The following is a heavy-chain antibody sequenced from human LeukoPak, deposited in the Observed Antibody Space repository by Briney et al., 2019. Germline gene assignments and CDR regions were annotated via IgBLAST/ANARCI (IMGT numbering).Heavy chain of an antibody. Sequence: SETLSLTCTVSGGSIRSSYYYWGWIRQPPGKGLEWIGSIYDSGSTYYNPSLKSRVTISVDTSKNQFSLKLSSVTAADTAVYYCARGYCSGGSCKFDYWGQGTLVTVSS. V-gene: IGHV4-39*01. D-gene: IGHD2-15*01. CDR2: IYDSGST. CDR3: ARGYCSGGSCKFDY. CDR1: GGSIRSSYYY. J-gene: IGHJ4*02.